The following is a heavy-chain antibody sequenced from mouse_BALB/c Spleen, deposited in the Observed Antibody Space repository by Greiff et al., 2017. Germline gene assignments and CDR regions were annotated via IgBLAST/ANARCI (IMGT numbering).Heavy chain of an antibody. V-gene: IGHV5-6-5*01. J-gene: IGHJ3*01. CDR3: ARSRITTSWFAY. D-gene: IGHD2-4*01. Sequence: DVQLVESGGGLVKPGGSLKLSCAASGFTFSSYAMSWVRQTPEKRLEWVASISSGGSTYYPDSVKGRFTISRDNARNILYLQMSSLRSEDTAMYYCARSRITTSWFAYWGQGTLVTVSA. CDR1: GFTFSSYA. CDR2: ISSGGST.